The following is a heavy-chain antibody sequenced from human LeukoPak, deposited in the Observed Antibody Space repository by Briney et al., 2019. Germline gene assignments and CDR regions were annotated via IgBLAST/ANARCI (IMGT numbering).Heavy chain of an antibody. V-gene: IGHV1-2*02. Sequence: GASVNVSCMPSGYTFTGYYLHWVRQAPGQRPEWMGRIDPDSGGTHHRQKFQGRVTVTRDTSITTVYMELSGLTSDDTAVYYCARVPGPYTTSRFDFWGQGTLVTVSS. CDR1: GYTFTGYY. CDR2: IDPDSGGT. J-gene: IGHJ4*02. CDR3: ARVPGPYTTSRFDF. D-gene: IGHD2-2*02.